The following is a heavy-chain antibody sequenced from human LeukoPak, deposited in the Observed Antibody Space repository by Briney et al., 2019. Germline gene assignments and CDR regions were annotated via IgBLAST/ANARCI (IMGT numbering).Heavy chain of an antibody. CDR2: IYYSGST. V-gene: IGHV4-59*01. D-gene: IGHD6-6*01. J-gene: IGHJ5*02. CDR3: ARDVGSSVFRFGP. CDR1: GGSISSYY. Sequence: PSETLSLTCTVSGGSISSYYWSWIRQPPGKGLEWIGCIYYSGSTNYNPSLKSRVTISVDTSKNQFSLKLSSVTAADTAVYYCARDVGSSVFRFGPWGQGTLVTVSS.